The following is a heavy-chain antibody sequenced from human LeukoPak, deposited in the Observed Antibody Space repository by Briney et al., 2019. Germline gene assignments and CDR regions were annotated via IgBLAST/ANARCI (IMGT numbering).Heavy chain of an antibody. V-gene: IGHV2-26*01. CDR1: GFSLSTARMG. CDR2: DFSNDGK. J-gene: IGHJ4*02. CDR3: ARTEYSSIWSTSVYYFDY. D-gene: IGHD6-13*01. Sequence: SGPVLVKPTETLTLTCTVSGFSLSTARMGVGWIRHPPGKALEWLSPDFSNDGKSYSTSLKSRLTISKDTSKSQVVLTMTNMEPMDTATYYCARTEYSSIWSTSVYYFDYWGQGTLVTVSS.